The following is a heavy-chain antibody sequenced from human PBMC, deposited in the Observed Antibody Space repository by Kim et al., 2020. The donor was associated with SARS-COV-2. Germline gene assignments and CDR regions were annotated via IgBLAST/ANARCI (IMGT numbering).Heavy chain of an antibody. V-gene: IGHV4-4*07. D-gene: IGHD1-26*01. J-gene: IGHJ2*01. CDR3: ARDRVGATYFDV. Sequence: NHNPSLTSRVTMPVDTSKNQFSLNLTSVTAAEAALYYCARDRVGATYFDVWGRGTLVTVSA.